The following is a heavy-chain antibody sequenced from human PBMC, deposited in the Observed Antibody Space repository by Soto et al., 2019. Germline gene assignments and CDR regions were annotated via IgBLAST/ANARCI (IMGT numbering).Heavy chain of an antibody. CDR3: ARGSPYGMDV. V-gene: IGHV3-74*01. D-gene: IGHD1-26*01. Sequence: SVGSLRLCCAASGFTFGSYWMNWVRQAPGKGLVWVSRIDSDGSSTTYADSVKGRFTTSRDNAKNTLYLQMSSLRVEDTAVYYCARGSPYGMDVWGQGTTVTVSS. CDR1: GFTFGSYW. J-gene: IGHJ6*02. CDR2: IDSDGSST.